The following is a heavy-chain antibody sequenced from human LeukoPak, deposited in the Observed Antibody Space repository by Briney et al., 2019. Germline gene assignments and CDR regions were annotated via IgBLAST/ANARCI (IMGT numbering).Heavy chain of an antibody. V-gene: IGHV3-21*01. CDR1: GFTFSSYS. J-gene: IGHJ4*02. CDR3: ARDRSSSASPFDY. Sequence: GSLRLSCAASGFTFSSYSMNWVRQAPGKGLEWVSSISSSYIYYADSVKGRFTISRDNAKNSLYLQMNSLRAEDTAVYYCARDRSSSASPFDYWGQGTLVTVSS. CDR2: ISSSYI. D-gene: IGHD3-22*01.